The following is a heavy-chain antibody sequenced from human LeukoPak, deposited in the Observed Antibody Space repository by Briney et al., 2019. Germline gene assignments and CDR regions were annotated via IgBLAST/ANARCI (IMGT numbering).Heavy chain of an antibody. CDR1: GFTFRSYA. D-gene: IGHD4-17*01. CDR3: ARDTQIRHYYYYMDV. Sequence: PGGSLRLSCEASGFTFRSYAMSWVRQAPGKGLEWVSGIRGSGGSTNYADSVKGRFTISRDNAKNSLYLQMNSLRAEDTAVYYCARDTQIRHYYYYMDVWGKGTTVTVSS. J-gene: IGHJ6*03. V-gene: IGHV3-23*01. CDR2: IRGSGGST.